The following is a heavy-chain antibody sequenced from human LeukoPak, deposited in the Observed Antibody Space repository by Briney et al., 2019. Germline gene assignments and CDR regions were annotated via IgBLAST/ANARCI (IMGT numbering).Heavy chain of an antibody. J-gene: IGHJ4*02. V-gene: IGHV1-2*02. CDR2: INPNSGGT. CDR3: ARDLFGTVVVPAAMGY. D-gene: IGHD2-2*01. CDR1: GYTFSGYY. Sequence: ASVKVSCKSSGYTFSGYYMHWVRQAPGQGLEWMGWINPNSGGTNYAQKFQGRVTMTRDTSINTAYMELSRLRSDDTAVYYCARDLFGTVVVPAAMGYWGQGTLVTVSS.